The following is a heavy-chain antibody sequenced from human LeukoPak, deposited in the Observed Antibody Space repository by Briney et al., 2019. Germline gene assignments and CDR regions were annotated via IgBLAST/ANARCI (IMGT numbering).Heavy chain of an antibody. J-gene: IGHJ1*01. CDR3: ARDSPSIAAAGHYFQH. D-gene: IGHD6-13*01. V-gene: IGHV3-11*01. CDR1: GFTFSDYY. Sequence: GGSLRLSCAASGFTFSDYYMSWIRQAPGKGLEWVSYISSSGSTIYYADSVKGRFTISRDNAKNSLYLQMNSLRAEDTAVCYCARDSPSIAAAGHYFQHWGQGTLVTVSS. CDR2: ISSSGSTI.